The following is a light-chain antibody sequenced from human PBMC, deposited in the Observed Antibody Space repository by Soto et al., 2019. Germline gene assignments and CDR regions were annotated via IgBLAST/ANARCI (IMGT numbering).Light chain of an antibody. Sequence: QLVLTQPASVSGSPGQSITISCTGTSSDVGGYNYVSWYQQHPGKAPQFMIYHVSNRPSGVSNRFSGSKSGNTASLTISGLQAEDEADYFCSSYSSSNTYVFGTGTKLTVL. J-gene: IGLJ1*01. CDR1: SSDVGGYNY. V-gene: IGLV2-14*03. CDR3: SSYSSSNTYV. CDR2: HVS.